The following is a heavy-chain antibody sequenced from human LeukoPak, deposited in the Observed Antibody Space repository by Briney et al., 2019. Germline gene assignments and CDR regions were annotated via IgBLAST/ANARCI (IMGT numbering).Heavy chain of an antibody. D-gene: IGHD3-3*01. J-gene: IGHJ4*02. CDR2: INHSGST. CDR3: ARGRRRVVITPRYYFDY. V-gene: IGHV4-39*07. Sequence: PSETLSLTCTVSGGSISSGDYYWSWIRQPPGKGLEWIGEINHSGSTNYNPSLKSRATISVDTSKNQFSLKLSSVTAADTAVYYCARGRRRVVITPRYYFDYWGQGTLVTVSS. CDR1: GGSISSGDYY.